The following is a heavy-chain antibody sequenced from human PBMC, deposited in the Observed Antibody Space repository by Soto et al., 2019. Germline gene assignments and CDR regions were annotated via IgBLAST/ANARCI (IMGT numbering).Heavy chain of an antibody. J-gene: IGHJ4*02. CDR1: GFTFSSYA. CDR2: ISYDGSNK. Sequence: VQLVESGGGVVQPGRSLRLSCAASGFTFSSYAMHWVRQAPGKGLEWVAVISYDGSNKYYADSVKGRFTISRDNSKNTLYLQMNSLRAEDTAVYYCAATTRGWLQPRFDYWGQGTLVTVSS. D-gene: IGHD5-12*01. V-gene: IGHV3-30-3*01. CDR3: AATTRGWLQPRFDY.